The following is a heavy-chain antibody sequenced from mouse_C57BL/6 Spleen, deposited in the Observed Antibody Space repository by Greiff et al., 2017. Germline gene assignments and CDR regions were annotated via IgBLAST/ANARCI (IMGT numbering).Heavy chain of an antibody. V-gene: IGHV5-9*01. CDR1: GFTFSSYT. CDR2: ISGGGGNT. CDR3: ARQMAMDY. J-gene: IGHJ4*01. Sequence: EVMLVESGGGLVKPGGSLKLSCAASGFTFSSYTMSWVRQTPEKRLEWVATISGGGGNTYYPDSVKGRFTISRDNAKNTLYLQMSSLRSEDTALYYCARQMAMDYWGQGTSVTVSS.